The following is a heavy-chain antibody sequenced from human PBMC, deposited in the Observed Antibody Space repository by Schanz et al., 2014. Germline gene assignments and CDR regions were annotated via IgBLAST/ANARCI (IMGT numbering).Heavy chain of an antibody. CDR2: INSVGSNT. CDR1: GFTFSSHW. D-gene: IGHD4-17*01. Sequence: EVQLLESGGGLVKPGGSLRLSCAASGFTFSSHWMHWVRQDPGKGLVWVARINSVGSNTDYADSVTGRFTISRDNAKNTLYLQMNALRAEDTAVYYCARKMKLGVYGGKGHDSLDIWGQGTMXTVSS. CDR3: ARKMKLGVYGGKGHDSLDI. V-gene: IGHV3-74*02. J-gene: IGHJ3*02.